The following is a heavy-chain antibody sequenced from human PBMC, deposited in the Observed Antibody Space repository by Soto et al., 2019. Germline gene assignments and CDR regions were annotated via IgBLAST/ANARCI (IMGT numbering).Heavy chain of an antibody. CDR1: GFTFSSYA. D-gene: IGHD6-19*01. CDR2: ISYDGSNK. CDR3: ARDPRSSGPYYFDY. J-gene: IGHJ4*02. Sequence: QVQLVESGGGVVQPGRSLRLSCAASGFTFSSYAMHWVRQAPGKGLEWVAVISYDGSNKYYADSVKGRFTISRDNSKNTLYLQMNSLSAEDTAVYYCARDPRSSGPYYFDYWGQGTLVTVSS. V-gene: IGHV3-30-3*01.